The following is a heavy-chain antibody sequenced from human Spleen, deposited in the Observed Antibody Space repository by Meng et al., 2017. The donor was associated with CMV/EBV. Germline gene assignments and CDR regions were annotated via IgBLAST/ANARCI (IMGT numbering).Heavy chain of an antibody. CDR2: ISSGSDYI. J-gene: IGHJ4*02. D-gene: IGHD6-19*01. V-gene: IGHV3-21*01. CDR3: ARDRLGIHDY. CDR1: GFTFSSYS. Sequence: GESLKISCAASGFTFSSYSMNWVRQAPGKGLEWVSSISSGSDYIYYADSLKGGFTISRDNAKKSLYLQMNSLRAEDTAAYYCARDRLGIHDYLGQGTLVTVSS.